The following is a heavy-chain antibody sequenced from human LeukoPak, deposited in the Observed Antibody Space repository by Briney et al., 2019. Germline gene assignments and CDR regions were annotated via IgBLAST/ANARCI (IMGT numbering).Heavy chain of an antibody. V-gene: IGHV3-20*04. CDR1: GFTFDDYG. CDR2: INWNGGST. Sequence: PGGSLRLSCAASGFTFDDYGMSWARQAPGKGLEWVSGINWNGGSTGYADSVKGRFTISRDNAKNSLYLQMNSLRAEATALYYCASGVYDYVWGSYRYAPRDAFDIWGQGTMVTVSS. CDR3: ASGVYDYVWGSYRYAPRDAFDI. D-gene: IGHD3-16*02. J-gene: IGHJ3*02.